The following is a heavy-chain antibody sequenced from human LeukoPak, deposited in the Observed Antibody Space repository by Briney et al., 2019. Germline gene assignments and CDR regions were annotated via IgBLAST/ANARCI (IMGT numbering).Heavy chain of an antibody. J-gene: IGHJ6*03. CDR1: GGSISSSSYY. D-gene: IGHD3-9*01. CDR3: ARGHYDILTGSPYYYMDV. Sequence: TSSEILSLTCTVSGGSISSSSYYWGWIRQPPGKGLEWIGSIYYSGSTYYNPSLKSRVTISVDTSKNQFSLKLSSVTAADTAVYYCARGHYDILTGSPYYYMDVWGKGTTVTISS. CDR2: IYYSGST. V-gene: IGHV4-39*07.